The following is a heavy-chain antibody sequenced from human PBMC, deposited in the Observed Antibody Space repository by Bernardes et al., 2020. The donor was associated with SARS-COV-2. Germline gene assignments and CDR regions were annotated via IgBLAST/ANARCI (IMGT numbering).Heavy chain of an antibody. J-gene: IGHJ6*02. V-gene: IGHV1-24*01. CDR2: FDTEDGET. CDR1: GYTLTELS. D-gene: IGHD3-3*01. Sequence: ASVKVSCKVSGYTLTELSMHWVRQAPGKGLEWMGGFDTEDGETIYAQKFQGRVTMTEDTSTDTAYMELSSLRSEDTAVYYCATGWTIFGVVTSYYYYYGMDVWGQGTTVTVSS. CDR3: ATGWTIFGVVTSYYYYYGMDV.